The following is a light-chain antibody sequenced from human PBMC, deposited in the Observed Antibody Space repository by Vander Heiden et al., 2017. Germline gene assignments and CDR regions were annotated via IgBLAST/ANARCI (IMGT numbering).Light chain of an antibody. CDR3: MQGTRWPT. Sequence: DVVMTQIPMSLVATVGQAVSFSCKSSQGLVHTDGDVYLNWYHQRPGQSPRRLIYKVSNRASGVPDRFIGSGSGTDFTLRISRVEADDVGIYFCMQGTRWPTFGPGT. CDR1: QGLVHTDGDVY. J-gene: IGKJ3*01. CDR2: KVS. V-gene: IGKV2-30*02.